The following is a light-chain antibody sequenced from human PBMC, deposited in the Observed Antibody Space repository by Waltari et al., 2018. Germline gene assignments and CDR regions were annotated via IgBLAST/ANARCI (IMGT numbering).Light chain of an antibody. CDR2: SND. V-gene: IGLV1-44*01. Sequence: QSVLTQPPSASGAPGQTVAIPCSGSAPNLDRNVVTWYQPFPGTAPKLLIYSNDQRPSGVPGRFSGSKSGTSASLAISGLQSEDEAHYYCAAWDDSINGPAFGGGTKLTVL. J-gene: IGLJ3*02. CDR1: APNLDRNV. CDR3: AAWDDSINGPA.